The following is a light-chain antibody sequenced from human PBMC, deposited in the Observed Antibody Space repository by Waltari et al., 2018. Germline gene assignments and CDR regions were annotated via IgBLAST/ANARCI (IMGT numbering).Light chain of an antibody. CDR1: ISAIGTYAY. J-gene: IGLJ3*02. Sequence: QSALTQAASVSASPGPSITISCTGTISAIGTYAYVSWFQQYPGRAPKLMIYDVRNRPLGVSNRFSGSKSGITASLRISGLLAEDEAYYYCSSYTSSTTWVFGGGTKLTVL. CDR2: DVR. V-gene: IGLV2-14*01. CDR3: SSYTSSTTWV.